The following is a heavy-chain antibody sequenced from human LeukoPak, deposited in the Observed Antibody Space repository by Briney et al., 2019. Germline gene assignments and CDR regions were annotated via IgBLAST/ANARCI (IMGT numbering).Heavy chain of an antibody. CDR1: GFTVSSNY. J-gene: IGHJ5*02. CDR3: ARDMEGFDP. D-gene: IGHD1-1*01. Sequence: GGSLRLSYPASGFTVSSNYMSWVRQAPGKGLEWVSVIYSGGSTYYADSVKGRFTISRDHSKNTLYLQMNSLRDEDTAVYYCARDMEGFDPWGQGTLVTVSS. CDR2: IYSGGST. V-gene: IGHV3-66*01.